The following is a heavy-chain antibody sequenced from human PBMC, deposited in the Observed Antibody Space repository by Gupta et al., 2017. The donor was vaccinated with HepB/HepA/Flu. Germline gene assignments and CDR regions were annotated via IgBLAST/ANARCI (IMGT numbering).Heavy chain of an antibody. Sequence: GSLRLSCTGSEFPFSNYAMTWFRQAPGKGLEWVSGIGRRGVGTDYAGSVKGRCTVSRDNSKNTLYLKMNSLRTEETAMYYGANLGGTNGNGDCYKGYVDSGGQGTLVTVSA. J-gene: IGHJ4*02. V-gene: IGHV3-23*01. CDR2: IGRRGVGT. D-gene: IGHD2-21*01. CDR1: EFPFSNYA. CDR3: ANLGGTNGNGDCYKGYVDS.